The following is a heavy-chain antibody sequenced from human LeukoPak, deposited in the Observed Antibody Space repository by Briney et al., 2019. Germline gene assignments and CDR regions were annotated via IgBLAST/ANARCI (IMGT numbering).Heavy chain of an antibody. Sequence: GGSLRLSCAASGFTFSDYYMSWIRQAPGKGLEWVSYISSSSSYTNYADSVKGRFTISRDNAKNSLYLQMNSLRAEDTAVYYCARLTTIAYCGGDCYPGDWFDPWGQGTLVTVSP. D-gene: IGHD2-21*02. J-gene: IGHJ5*02. CDR3: ARLTTIAYCGGDCYPGDWFDP. CDR2: ISSSSSYT. CDR1: GFTFSDYY. V-gene: IGHV3-11*06.